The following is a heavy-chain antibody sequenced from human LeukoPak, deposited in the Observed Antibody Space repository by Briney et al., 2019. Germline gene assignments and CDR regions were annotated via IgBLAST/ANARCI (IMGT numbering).Heavy chain of an antibody. V-gene: IGHV6-1*01. CDR3: ASNRRMGSGYDESSDAFDI. D-gene: IGHD5-12*01. CDR1: GDSVSSNSAA. CDR2: TYYRSKWYN. J-gene: IGHJ3*02. Sequence: SQTLSLTCAISGDSVSSNSAAWNWIRQSPSRGLEWLGSTYYRSKWYNDYAVSVKSRITINPDTSKNQFSLQLNSVTPEDTAVYYCASNRRMGSGYDESSDAFDIWGQGTMVTVSS.